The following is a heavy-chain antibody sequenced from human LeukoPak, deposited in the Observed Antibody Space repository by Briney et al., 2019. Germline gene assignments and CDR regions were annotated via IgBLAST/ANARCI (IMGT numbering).Heavy chain of an antibody. CDR3: AREVLGAAPGPGQGGMDV. Sequence: GGSLRLSCAASGFTFSRFDMHWVRQVTGKGLEWVSATGTTGDTYYPGSVKGRFTTSRDDAKNSLYLQMNNLRVEDTAVYYCAREVLGAAPGPGQGGMDVWGQGTRVTVSS. V-gene: IGHV3-13*01. CDR1: GFTFSRFD. D-gene: IGHD6-13*01. J-gene: IGHJ6*02. CDR2: TGTTGDT.